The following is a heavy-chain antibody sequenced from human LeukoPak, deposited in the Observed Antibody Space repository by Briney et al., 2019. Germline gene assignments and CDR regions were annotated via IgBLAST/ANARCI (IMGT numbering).Heavy chain of an antibody. Sequence: SETLSLTCAVSGGSISSGGYSWSWIRQPPGKGLEWIGYIYHSGSTYYNPSLKSRVTISVDTSKNQLSLKLSSVTAADTAVYYCAKRYCSSTTCYDDRGAFDYWGQGTLVTVPS. J-gene: IGHJ4*02. V-gene: IGHV4-30-4*07. D-gene: IGHD2-2*01. CDR2: IYHSGST. CDR1: GGSISSGGYS. CDR3: AKRYCSSTTCYDDRGAFDY.